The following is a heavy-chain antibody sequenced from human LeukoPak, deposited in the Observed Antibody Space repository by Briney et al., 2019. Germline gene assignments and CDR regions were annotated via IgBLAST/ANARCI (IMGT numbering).Heavy chain of an antibody. Sequence: PGGSLRLSCAASGFTVSSNYMSWVRQAPGKGLEWVSVIYSGGSTYYAGSVKGRFTISRDNSKNTLYLQMNSLRAEDTAVYYCARDGGYCSGGSCQYFDYWGQGTLVTVSS. V-gene: IGHV3-66*01. CDR2: IYSGGST. CDR3: ARDGGYCSGGSCQYFDY. J-gene: IGHJ4*02. D-gene: IGHD2-15*01. CDR1: GFTVSSNY.